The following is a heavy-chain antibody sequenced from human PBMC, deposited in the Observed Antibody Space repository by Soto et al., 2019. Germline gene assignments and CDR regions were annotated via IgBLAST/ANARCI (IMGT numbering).Heavy chain of an antibody. V-gene: IGHV1-46*01. CDR1: GYTFTSYY. J-gene: IGHJ6*02. CDR2: INPSGGST. Sequence: ASVKVSCKASGYTFTSYYMHWVRQAPGQGLEWMGIINPSGGSTSYAQKFQGRVTMTRDTSTSTVYMELSSLRSEDTAVYYCARDFGRSSPDHYYYYYGMDVWGQGTTVTVSS. CDR3: ARDFGRSSPDHYYYYYGMDV. D-gene: IGHD6-6*01.